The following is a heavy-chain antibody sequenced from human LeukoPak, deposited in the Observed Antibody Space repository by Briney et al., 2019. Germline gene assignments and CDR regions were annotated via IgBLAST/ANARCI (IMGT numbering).Heavy chain of an antibody. CDR3: ARVNKQWLVHVRWFDH. CDR1: GGSFSGYY. D-gene: IGHD6-19*01. CDR2: INHSGST. J-gene: IGHJ5*02. Sequence: SETLSLTCAVYGGSFSGYYWSWIRQPPGKGLEWIGEINHSGSTNYNPSLKSRVTISVDTSKNQFSLKLSSVTAADTAVYYCARVNKQWLVHVRWFDHWGQGTLVTVSS. V-gene: IGHV4-34*01.